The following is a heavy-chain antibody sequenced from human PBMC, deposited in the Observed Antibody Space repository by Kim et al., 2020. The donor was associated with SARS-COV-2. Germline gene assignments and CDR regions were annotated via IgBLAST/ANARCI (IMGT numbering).Heavy chain of an antibody. D-gene: IGHD2-2*01. CDR2: IYPGDSDT. CDR3: ARQGGYRLLHLYGMDV. Sequence: GESLKISCKGSGYSFTSYWIGWVRQMPGKGLEWMGIIYPGDSDTRYSPSFQGQVTISADKSISTAYLKWSSLKASDTAMYYCARQGGYRLLHLYGMDVWGQGTTATVSS. J-gene: IGHJ6*01. V-gene: IGHV5-51*01. CDR1: GYSFTSYW.